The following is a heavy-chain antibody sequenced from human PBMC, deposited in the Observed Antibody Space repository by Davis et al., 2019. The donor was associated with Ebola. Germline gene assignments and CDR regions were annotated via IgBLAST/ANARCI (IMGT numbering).Heavy chain of an antibody. CDR3: ARDIFEPYYGSGSYALQSYGLDV. CDR2: ISYDGSNK. J-gene: IGHJ6*02. D-gene: IGHD3-10*01. Sequence: GESLKISCAASGFTFSSYAMHWVRQAPGKGLEWVAVISYDGSNKYYADSVKGRFTISRDNSKNTLYLQMNSLRAEDTAVYYCARDIFEPYYGSGSYALQSYGLDVWGQGTTVTVSS. V-gene: IGHV3-30*04. CDR1: GFTFSSYA.